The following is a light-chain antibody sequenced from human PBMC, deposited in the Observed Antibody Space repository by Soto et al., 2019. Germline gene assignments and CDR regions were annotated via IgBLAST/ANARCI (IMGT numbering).Light chain of an antibody. J-gene: IGKJ4*01. CDR1: HGVATT. V-gene: IGKV3-15*01. CDR3: QHYKTWPLA. Sequence: EIVTTHSPASLSVSPGESVTLSCRASHGVATTLAWYRQQPGQAPRLLIYNAYIRASGVPARFSGSGSGTEFTLTISSLQSEDFAVYYCQHYKTWPLAFGGGTKVDIK. CDR2: NAY.